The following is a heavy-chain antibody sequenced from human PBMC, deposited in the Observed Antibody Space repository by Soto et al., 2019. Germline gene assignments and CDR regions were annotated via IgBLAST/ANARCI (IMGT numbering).Heavy chain of an antibody. V-gene: IGHV3-30-3*01. CDR2: ISYDGSNK. J-gene: IGHJ6*02. Sequence: VGSLRLSCAASGFTFSSYAMHWVRQAPGKGLEWVAVISYDGSNKYYADSVKGRFTISRDNSKNTLYLQMNSLRAEDTAVYYCARQLWFGELSQSDGMDVWGQGTTVTVSS. CDR3: ARQLWFGELSQSDGMDV. D-gene: IGHD3-10*01. CDR1: GFTFSSYA.